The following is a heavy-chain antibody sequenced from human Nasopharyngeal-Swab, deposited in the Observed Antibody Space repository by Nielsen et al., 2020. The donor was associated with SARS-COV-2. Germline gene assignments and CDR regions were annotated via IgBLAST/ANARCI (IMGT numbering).Heavy chain of an antibody. CDR2: ISSSSSYI. J-gene: IGHJ4*02. Sequence: GESPNTSCAASGFTFSSSSMNWVRQAPGKGLEWVSSISSSSSYIYYADSVKGRFTISRDNAKNSLYLQMNSLRAEDTAVYYCARDPYYDLSYLDYWGQGTLVTVSS. D-gene: IGHD3-3*01. CDR3: ARDPYYDLSYLDY. V-gene: IGHV3-21*01. CDR1: GFTFSSSS.